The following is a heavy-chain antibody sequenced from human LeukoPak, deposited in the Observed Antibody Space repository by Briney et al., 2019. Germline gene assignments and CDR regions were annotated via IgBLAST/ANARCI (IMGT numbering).Heavy chain of an antibody. CDR2: IYSGGST. Sequence: GGSLRLSCAASGFTVSSNYMSWVRQAPGKGLEWVSVIYSGGSTYYADSVKGRFTISRDNSKNTLYLQMNSLRAEDTAVYYCARETYYGSGSYSSYYGMDVWGQGTTVTVSS. V-gene: IGHV3-66*01. J-gene: IGHJ6*02. D-gene: IGHD3-10*01. CDR3: ARETYYGSGSYSSYYGMDV. CDR1: GFTVSSNY.